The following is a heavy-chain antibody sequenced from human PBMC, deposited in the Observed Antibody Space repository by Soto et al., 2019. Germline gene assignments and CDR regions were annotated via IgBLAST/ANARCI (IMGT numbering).Heavy chain of an antibody. Sequence: SVKVSCKASGGTFSSYAISWVRQAPGQGLEWMGGIIPIFGTANYAQKFQGRVTITRDTSASTAYMELSSLRSEDTAVYYCARDKPRGGWQKRNYYGMDVWGQGTTVTVSS. J-gene: IGHJ6*02. CDR1: GGTFSSYA. D-gene: IGHD3-16*01. CDR2: IIPIFGTA. V-gene: IGHV1-69*05. CDR3: ARDKPRGGWQKRNYYGMDV.